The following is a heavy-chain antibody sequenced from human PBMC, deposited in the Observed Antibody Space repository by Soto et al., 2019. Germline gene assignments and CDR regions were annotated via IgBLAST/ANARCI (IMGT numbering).Heavy chain of an antibody. Sequence: GGSLRLSCAASGFTFSSYAMSWVRQAPGKGLEWVSAISGSGGSTYYADSVKGRFTISRENSKNTLYLQMNSLRAEDTAVYYCAKDLSPRDNPPIGWFDPWGQGTLVTVSS. CDR1: GFTFSSYA. CDR3: AKDLSPRDNPPIGWFDP. J-gene: IGHJ5*02. D-gene: IGHD1-1*01. CDR2: ISGSGGST. V-gene: IGHV3-23*01.